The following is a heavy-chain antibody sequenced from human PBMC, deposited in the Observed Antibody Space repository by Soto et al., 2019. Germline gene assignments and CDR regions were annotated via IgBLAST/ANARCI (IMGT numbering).Heavy chain of an antibody. CDR1: GGSISRYY. CDR3: ARKTDGYNPFEH. Sequence: PSETLSLTCTVSGGSISRYYWSWIRQHPGKGLEWIGYIYHSGRTHYNPSLKSRVTMLLDTSKNQFSLSLSSVTAVDTAVYYCARKTDGYNPFEHWGQGTRVTVSS. V-gene: IGHV4-59*12. J-gene: IGHJ4*02. CDR2: IYHSGRT. D-gene: IGHD5-12*01.